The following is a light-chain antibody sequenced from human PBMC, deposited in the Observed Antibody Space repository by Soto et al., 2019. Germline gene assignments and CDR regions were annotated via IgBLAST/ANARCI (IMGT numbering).Light chain of an antibody. CDR3: SSYTSSTTLV. CDR1: SSDVGGYNC. J-gene: IGLJ2*01. CDR2: EVS. V-gene: IGLV2-14*01. Sequence: QSALTQPASVSGSPGQSITISCTGTSSDVGGYNCVSWYQQYPGKAPQLMIYEVSNRPSGVSNRFSGSKSGNTASLTISGLQAEDEADYYCSSYTSSTTLVFGGGTKVTVL.